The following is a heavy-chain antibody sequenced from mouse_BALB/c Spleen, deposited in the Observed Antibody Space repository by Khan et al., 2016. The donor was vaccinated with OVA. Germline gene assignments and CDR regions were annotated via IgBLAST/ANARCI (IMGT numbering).Heavy chain of an antibody. J-gene: IGHJ2*01. CDR3: ARGNYYGYYFDY. CDR1: GYSITSGYA. CDR2: ISYSGGT. D-gene: IGHD1-1*01. V-gene: IGHV3-2*02. Sequence: VQLKQSGPGLVKPSQSLSLTCTVTGYSITSGYAGNWIRQFPGNKLEWMGYISYSGGTSYNPSLKSRISITRDTSKHQFFLTLNSVTTKDTATYYCARGNYYGYYFDYWGQGTPLTVSS.